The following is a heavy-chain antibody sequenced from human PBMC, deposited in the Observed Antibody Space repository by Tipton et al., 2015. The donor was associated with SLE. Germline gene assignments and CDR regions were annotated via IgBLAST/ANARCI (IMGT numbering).Heavy chain of an antibody. D-gene: IGHD6-13*01. CDR2: IYNSGST. CDR3: AKYVDLAVAGPLDY. J-gene: IGHJ4*02. CDR1: GDSIRSHY. Sequence: GLVTPSETLSLSCSVSGDSIRSHYFGWVRQPPGKGLEWIGFIYNSGSTSYNPSLKSRVTISVDTSENQFSLKLTSVTAADTAVYYCAKYVDLAVAGPLDYWGQGALVTVSS. V-gene: IGHV4-4*09.